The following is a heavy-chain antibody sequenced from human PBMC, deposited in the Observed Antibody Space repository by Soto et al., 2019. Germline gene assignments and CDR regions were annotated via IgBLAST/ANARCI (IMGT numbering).Heavy chain of an antibody. CDR3: ARDGHSSGWS. CDR2: TSHRGST. Sequence: SETLSLTCAVSGGSISSSDWWSWVRQPPGKGLQWIGETSHRGSTTYNPSLKSRVTISVDKSKNQFSLKLSSVTAAVTAVYYCARDGHSSGWSWGQGTLLTVSS. D-gene: IGHD6-19*01. V-gene: IGHV4-4*02. J-gene: IGHJ5*02. CDR1: GGSISSSDW.